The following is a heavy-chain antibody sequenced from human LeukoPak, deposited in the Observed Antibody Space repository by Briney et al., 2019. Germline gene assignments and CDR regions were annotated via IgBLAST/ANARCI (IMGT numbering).Heavy chain of an antibody. Sequence: SETLSLTCAVYGGSFSGYYWSWIRQPPGKGLEWIGYIYTSGSTNYNPSLKSRVTISVDTSKNQFSLKLSSVTAADTAVYYCAKVALVVVEYYDYCGQGTLVTVSS. CDR3: AKVALVVVEYYDY. D-gene: IGHD2-15*01. CDR1: GGSFSGYY. CDR2: IYTSGST. V-gene: IGHV4-4*09. J-gene: IGHJ4*02.